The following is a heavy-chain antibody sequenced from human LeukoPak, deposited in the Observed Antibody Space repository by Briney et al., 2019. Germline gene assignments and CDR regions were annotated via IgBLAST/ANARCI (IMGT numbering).Heavy chain of an antibody. Sequence: SETLSLTCAVYGGSFSGYYWSWIRQPPGKGLEWIGEINHSGSTNYNPSLKSRVTISVDTSKNQFSLKLSSVTAADTAVYYCARLLRGSRDYWGQGTLVTVSS. CDR3: ARLLRGSRDY. J-gene: IGHJ4*02. CDR2: INHSGST. V-gene: IGHV4-34*01. CDR1: GGSFSGYY. D-gene: IGHD3-3*01.